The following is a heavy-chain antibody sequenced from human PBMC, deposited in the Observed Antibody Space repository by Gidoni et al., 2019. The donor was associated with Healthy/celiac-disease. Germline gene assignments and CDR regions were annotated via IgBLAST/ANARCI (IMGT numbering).Heavy chain of an antibody. Sequence: QVQLQQWGAGLLKPSETLSLTGAVYGGSFSGYYWSWIRQPPGKGREWIGEINHSGSTNYNPSLKSRVPISVDTSKNQFSLKLSSVTAAATAVYYCARNPSHYYDSSGKDWFDPWVQGTLVTVSS. CDR3: ARNPSHYYDSSGKDWFDP. CDR1: GGSFSGYY. D-gene: IGHD3-22*01. V-gene: IGHV4-34*01. CDR2: INHSGST. J-gene: IGHJ5*02.